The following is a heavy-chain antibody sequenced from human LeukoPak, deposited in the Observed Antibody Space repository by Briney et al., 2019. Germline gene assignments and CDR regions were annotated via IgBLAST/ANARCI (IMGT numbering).Heavy chain of an antibody. CDR3: ARHRSGDAYNPLDY. Sequence: SETLSLTCSVSGGSISRGGFYWSWIRQPPGQGLEWIGYIYHSGSTNSNPSLKSRVTISIDTSKNQFSLKLSSVTAADTAVYYCARHRSGDAYNPLDYWGQGTLVTVSS. CDR1: GGSISRGGFY. CDR2: IYHSGST. J-gene: IGHJ4*02. D-gene: IGHD5-24*01. V-gene: IGHV4-61*08.